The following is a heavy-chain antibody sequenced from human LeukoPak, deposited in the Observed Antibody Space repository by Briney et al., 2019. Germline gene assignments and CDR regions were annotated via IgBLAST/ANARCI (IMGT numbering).Heavy chain of an antibody. J-gene: IGHJ6*03. V-gene: IGHV3-30-3*01. CDR3: ARNTVLDYYMDV. CDR1: GFTFSSYA. D-gene: IGHD4-11*01. Sequence: PGRSLRLSCAASGFTFSSYAMHWVRQAPGKGLEWVAVISYDGSNKYYADSVKGRFTISRDNSKNTLYLQMNSLRSDDTAVYYCARNTVLDYYMDVWGKGTTVTVSS. CDR2: ISYDGSNK.